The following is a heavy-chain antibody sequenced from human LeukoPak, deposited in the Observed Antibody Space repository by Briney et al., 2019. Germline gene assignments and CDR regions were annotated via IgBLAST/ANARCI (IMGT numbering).Heavy chain of an antibody. J-gene: IGHJ2*01. V-gene: IGHV4-39*01. Sequence: SVTLSLTCTVSSGSIYTSTYYWRSIRQPPGKGVGCIGSSCYSGSTYNNPSLKSRVSISVDTSNNQVSMRLSSGTAPVQALEYCARRVYSGSYNWYFDLWGRGTLVTVSS. CDR1: SGSIYTSTYY. D-gene: IGHD1-26*01. CDR3: ARRVYSGSYNWYFDL. CDR2: SCYSGST.